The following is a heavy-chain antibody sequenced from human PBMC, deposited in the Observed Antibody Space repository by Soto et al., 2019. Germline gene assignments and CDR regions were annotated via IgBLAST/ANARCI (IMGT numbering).Heavy chain of an antibody. CDR1: GLTFSSFS. CDR2: ISYDGSNK. Sequence: GGSLRLSCAASGLTFSSFSFNWVRQAPGKGLEWVSFISYDGSNKYYADSVKGRFTISRDNSKNTLYLQMNSLRAEDTAVYYCAKDSLTMVRGVIDIYYYYYYMDVWGKGTTVTVSS. D-gene: IGHD3-10*01. CDR3: AKDSLTMVRGVIDIYYYYYYMDV. V-gene: IGHV3-30*18. J-gene: IGHJ6*03.